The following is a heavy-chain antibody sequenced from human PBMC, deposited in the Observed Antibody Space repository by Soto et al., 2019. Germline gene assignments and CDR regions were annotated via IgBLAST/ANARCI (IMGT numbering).Heavy chain of an antibody. CDR2: IYYSGST. Sequence: QLQLQESGPGLVKPSETLSLTCTVSGGSISSSSYYGGWIRQPPGKGLEWIGSIYYSGSTYYNPPLKSRVPISADTSKNQFSLKLSSVNAADTAVYYCARHGDSRELNWFDPWGQGNLVTVSS. CDR3: ARHGDSRELNWFDP. D-gene: IGHD6-19*01. J-gene: IGHJ5*02. CDR1: GGSISSSSYY. V-gene: IGHV4-39*01.